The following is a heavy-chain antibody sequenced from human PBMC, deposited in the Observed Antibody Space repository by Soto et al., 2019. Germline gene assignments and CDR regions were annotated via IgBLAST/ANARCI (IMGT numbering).Heavy chain of an antibody. CDR1: GFSLSTSGVG. CDR2: IYWTDDK. J-gene: IGHJ4*02. D-gene: IGHD1-26*01. V-gene: IGHV2-5*01. Sequence: KSGPTRVNPTQTLTLTCTFSGFSLSTSGVGVDWIRQPPGKALEWLALIYWTDDKRYSPSLKSRLTITKDTSKNQVVLTMTNMDPVDTATYYCAHSEGVPGWELLVGNFDYWGQGTLVTVSS. CDR3: AHSEGVPGWELLVGNFDY.